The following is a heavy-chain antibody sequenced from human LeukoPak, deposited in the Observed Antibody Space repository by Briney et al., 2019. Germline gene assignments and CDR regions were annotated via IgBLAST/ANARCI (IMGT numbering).Heavy chain of an antibody. J-gene: IGHJ6*03. CDR2: ISTYNGNT. CDR3: ARGAVLYYYYMDV. V-gene: IGHV1-18*01. D-gene: IGHD2/OR15-2a*01. CDR1: GYTFTKYG. Sequence: GASVKVSCKASGYTFTKYGITWVRQAPGQGLEWMGWISTYNGNTNYAQKLQGRVTMTTDTSTSTAYMELRSLRSDDTAVYCCARGAVLYYYYMDVWGKGTTVTVSS.